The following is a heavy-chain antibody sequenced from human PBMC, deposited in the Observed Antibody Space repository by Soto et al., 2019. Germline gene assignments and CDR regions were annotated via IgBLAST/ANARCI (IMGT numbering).Heavy chain of an antibody. D-gene: IGHD5-12*01. CDR3: ARVAYSGFDYFFDS. CDR1: GASISSGDYS. CDR2: IHHGGTP. V-gene: IGHV4-30-2*01. J-gene: IGHJ4*02. Sequence: LSLTCAVSGASISSGDYSWSWVRQPPGKGLEWIGHIHHGGTPYYKASLKSRVTISQDRSKNQFSLSLSSVTAADTAMYFCARVAYSGFDYFFDSWGQGILVTVSS.